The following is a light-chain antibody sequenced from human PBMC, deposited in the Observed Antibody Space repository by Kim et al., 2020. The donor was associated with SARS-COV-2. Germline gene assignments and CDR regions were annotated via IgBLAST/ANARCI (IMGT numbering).Light chain of an antibody. V-gene: IGKV3-15*01. Sequence: SPGERAPLSCRASQSVSSNLAWYQQKPGQAPRLLIYGASTRATGIPARFSGSGSGTEFTLTISSLQSEDFAVYYCQQYNNWPRRTFGQGTKLEIK. CDR3: QQYNNWPRRT. CDR2: GAS. J-gene: IGKJ2*01. CDR1: QSVSSN.